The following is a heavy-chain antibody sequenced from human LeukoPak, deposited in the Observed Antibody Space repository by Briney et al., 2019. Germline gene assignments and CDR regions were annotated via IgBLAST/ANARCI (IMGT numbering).Heavy chain of an antibody. V-gene: IGHV3-23*01. Sequence: GGSLRLSCAASGFTFSSYAMSWVRQAPGKGLEWVSAISGSGGSTYYADSVKGRFTISRDNSKNTLDLQRNSLRAEDAAVYYCAGRGGVIRTMMQNMDYWGQGTLVTVSS. D-gene: IGHD3-22*01. CDR3: AGRGGVIRTMMQNMDY. CDR2: ISGSGGST. J-gene: IGHJ4*02. CDR1: GFTFSSYA.